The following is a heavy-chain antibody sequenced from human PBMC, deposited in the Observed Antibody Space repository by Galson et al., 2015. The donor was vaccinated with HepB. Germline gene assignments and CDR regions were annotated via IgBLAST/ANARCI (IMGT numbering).Heavy chain of an antibody. Sequence: SLRLSCAASGITFSSYGMHWVRQAPGKGLEWVAFIRYDESNKYYADSVKGRFTISRDNSMNTLYLQMNSLRAEDTAVYYCAKEFPTGHLSTGFDYWGQGTLVAVSS. V-gene: IGHV3-30*02. J-gene: IGHJ4*02. CDR3: AKEFPTGHLSTGFDY. D-gene: IGHD3-9*01. CDR1: GITFSSYG. CDR2: IRYDESNK.